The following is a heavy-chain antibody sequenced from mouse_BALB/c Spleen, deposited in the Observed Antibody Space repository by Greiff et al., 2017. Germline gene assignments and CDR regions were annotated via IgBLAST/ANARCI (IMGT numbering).Heavy chain of an antibody. CDR3: ARKGYDYDMDY. V-gene: IGHV1-80*01. Sequence: VQLQQSGAELVRPGSSVKISCKASGYAFSSYWMNWVKQRPGQGLEWIGQIYPGDGDTNYNGKFKGKATLTADKSSSTAYMQLSSLTSEDSAVYFCARKGYDYDMDYWGQGTSVTVSS. CDR1: GYAFSSYW. CDR2: IYPGDGDT. J-gene: IGHJ4*01. D-gene: IGHD2-4*01.